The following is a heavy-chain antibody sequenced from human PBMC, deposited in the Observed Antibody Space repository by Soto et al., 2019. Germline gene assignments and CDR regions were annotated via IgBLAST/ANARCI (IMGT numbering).Heavy chain of an antibody. CDR2: IYHSGSA. V-gene: IGHV4-30-2*01. D-gene: IGHD4-17*01. CDR1: GGSISSGGYS. J-gene: IGHJ5*02. Sequence: NPSATLSLTCAVSGGSISSGGYSWRWIRQPPWKGLEWIGYIYHSGSAYYNPSLKSRVTISVDRSKNQFSLKLSSVTAADTAVYYCAGYGDPWFHPSVQGTLVTVSS. CDR3: AGYGDPWFHP.